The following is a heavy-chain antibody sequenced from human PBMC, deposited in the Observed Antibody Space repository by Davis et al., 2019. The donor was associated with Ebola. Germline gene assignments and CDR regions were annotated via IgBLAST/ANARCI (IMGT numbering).Heavy chain of an antibody. CDR3: ARGKGGAYCSSTSCYTLDYYGMDV. V-gene: IGHV3-23*01. D-gene: IGHD2-2*01. CDR2: ISGSGGST. CDR1: GFSFSSYG. Sequence: PGGSLRLSCAASGFSFSSYGMSWVRQAPGKGLEWVSAISGSGGSTYYADSVKGRFTISRDNAKNSLYLQMNSLRAEDTAVYYCARGKGGAYCSSTSCYTLDYYGMDVWGQGTTVTVSS. J-gene: IGHJ6*02.